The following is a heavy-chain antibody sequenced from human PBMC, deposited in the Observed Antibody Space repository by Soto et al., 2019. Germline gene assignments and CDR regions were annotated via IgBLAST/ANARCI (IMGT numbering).Heavy chain of an antibody. CDR2: IYPGDSDT. CDR1: GYSFSSHW. V-gene: IGHV5-51*01. J-gene: IGHJ3*02. CDR3: ARPRYSSSWYHDGFDI. D-gene: IGHD6-13*01. Sequence: PGESLKISCKGSGYSFSSHWIAWVRQMPEKGLEWMGIIYPGDSDTRYSPSFQGQVTISADKSISTAYLQWSSLKASDTAMYYCARPRYSSSWYHDGFDIGGQGTVVPVSS.